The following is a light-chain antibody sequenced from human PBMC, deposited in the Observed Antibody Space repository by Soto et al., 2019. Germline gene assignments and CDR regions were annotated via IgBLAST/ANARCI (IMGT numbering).Light chain of an antibody. CDR2: DAS. CDR3: QQYNNWPPAT. Sequence: EIVLTQSPATLSLSPGERATLSCRATENLRTFLAWYQQKAGQAPRLLIYDASNRATGIPDRFSGSGSGTDFTLTISNLEPEDFAVYYCQQYNNWPPATFGQGTKVDIK. V-gene: IGKV3-11*01. J-gene: IGKJ1*01. CDR1: ENLRTF.